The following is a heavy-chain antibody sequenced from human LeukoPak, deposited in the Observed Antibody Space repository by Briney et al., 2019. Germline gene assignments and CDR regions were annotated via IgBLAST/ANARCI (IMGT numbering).Heavy chain of an antibody. CDR3: ASGGPDIVVVPAAPTAFDY. J-gene: IGHJ4*02. CDR1: GGTFSSYA. CDR2: IIPIFGTA. Sequence: SVKVSCKVSGGTFSSYAISWVRQAPGQGLEWMGGIIPIFGTANYAQKFQGRVTITADESTSTAYMELSSLRSEDMAVYYCASGGPDIVVVPAAPTAFDYWGQGTLVTVSS. V-gene: IGHV1-69*13. D-gene: IGHD2-2*01.